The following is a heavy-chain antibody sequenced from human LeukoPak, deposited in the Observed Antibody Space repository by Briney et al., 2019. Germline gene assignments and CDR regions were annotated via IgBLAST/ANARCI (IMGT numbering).Heavy chain of an antibody. CDR2: INSDGRST. CDR1: GFTFSSYS. Sequence: PGGSLRLSCAASGFTFSSYSMHWVRQAPGKGLVWVSRINSDGRSTSYADSVKGRFTISRDNAKNSLYLQMNSLRAEDTAMYYCARDLYSNYALDYWGQGTLVTVSS. V-gene: IGHV3-74*01. J-gene: IGHJ4*02. CDR3: ARDLYSNYALDY. D-gene: IGHD4-11*01.